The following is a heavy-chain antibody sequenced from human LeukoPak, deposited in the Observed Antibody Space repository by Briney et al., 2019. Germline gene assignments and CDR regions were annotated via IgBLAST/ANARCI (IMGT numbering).Heavy chain of an antibody. V-gene: IGHV1-2*02. CDR1: GYTFTGYY. Sequence: GASVKVSSKASGYTFTGYYMHWVRQAPGQGLEWMGWINPNSGGTNYAQKFQGRVTMTRDTSISTAYMELSRLRSDDTAVYYCAREDRVSYFRGDYEGRGTRVTVSS. J-gene: IGHJ4*02. CDR2: INPNSGGT. CDR3: AREDRVSYFRGDY. D-gene: IGHD2/OR15-2a*01.